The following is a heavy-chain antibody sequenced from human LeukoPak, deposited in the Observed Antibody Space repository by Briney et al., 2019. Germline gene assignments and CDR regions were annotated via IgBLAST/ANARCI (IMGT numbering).Heavy chain of an antibody. V-gene: IGHV4-4*07. CDR3: ARIYQSSGISSVYFDY. Sequence: SETLSLTCTVSGVSISSYYWSWIRQPAGKGLEWIGRIYSSGSTSYNPSLKSRVTMSVDTSKNQVSLKLSTATAADTAMYHCARIYQSSGISSVYFDYWGQGTLVTVSS. J-gene: IGHJ4*02. CDR1: GVSISSYY. D-gene: IGHD6-19*01. CDR2: IYSSGST.